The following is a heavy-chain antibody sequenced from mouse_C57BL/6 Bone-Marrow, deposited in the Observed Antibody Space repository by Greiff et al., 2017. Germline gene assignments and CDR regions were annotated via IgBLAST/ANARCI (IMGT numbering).Heavy chain of an antibody. CDR3: AGLLRSGRFAY. Sequence: EVQLVESGGDLVKPGGSLKLSCAASGFTFSSYGMSWVRQTPDKRLEWVATISSGGSYTYYPDSVKGRFTISRDNAKNTLYLQRSSLKSEDVAMYDCAGLLRSGRFAYWGQGTLVTVSA. CDR1: GFTFSSYG. V-gene: IGHV5-6*01. CDR2: ISSGGSYT. J-gene: IGHJ3*01. D-gene: IGHD1-1*01.